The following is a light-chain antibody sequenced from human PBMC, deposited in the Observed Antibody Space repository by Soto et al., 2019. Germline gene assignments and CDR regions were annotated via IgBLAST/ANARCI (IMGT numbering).Light chain of an antibody. J-gene: IGKJ4*01. CDR2: DTS. Sequence: EIVMTQSPASLSVYPGERATLSCRASQSVDIYLAWYQQRPGQAPRLLIYDTSIRAPGIPATFSGSGSGTEFTLTISSPQSEDVAVYYCQQYKDWPPITFGGGTKVQIK. CDR3: QQYKDWPPIT. CDR1: QSVDIY. V-gene: IGKV3-15*01.